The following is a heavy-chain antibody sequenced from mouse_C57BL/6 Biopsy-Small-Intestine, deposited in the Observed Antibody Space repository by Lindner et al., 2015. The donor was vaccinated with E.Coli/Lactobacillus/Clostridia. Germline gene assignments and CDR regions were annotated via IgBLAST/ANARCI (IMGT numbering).Heavy chain of an antibody. CDR1: GYTFTGYY. CDR3: ARDRGGYCSSTSCKNWFDP. D-gene: IGHD1-1*01. J-gene: IGHJ4*01. Sequence: SVKVSCKASGYTFTGYYMHWVRQASGQGLEWMGWINPNSGGTNYAQKFQGRVTMTRDTSISTAYMELSRLRSDDTAVYYCARDRGGYCSSTSCKNWFDPWGQGTLVTVSS. V-gene: IGHV1-53*01. CDR2: INPNSGGT.